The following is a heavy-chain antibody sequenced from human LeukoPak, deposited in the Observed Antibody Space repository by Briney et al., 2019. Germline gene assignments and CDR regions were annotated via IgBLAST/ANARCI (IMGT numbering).Heavy chain of an antibody. Sequence: SVKVSCKASGYTFSSYAISWVRQAPGQGLEWMGGIIPIFGTANYAQKFQGRVTITADESTSTAYMELSSLRSEDTAVYYCATYYYDSSGYWIDYWGQGTLVTVSS. CDR3: ATYYYDSSGYWIDY. CDR1: GYTFSSYA. V-gene: IGHV1-69*13. J-gene: IGHJ4*02. CDR2: IIPIFGTA. D-gene: IGHD3-22*01.